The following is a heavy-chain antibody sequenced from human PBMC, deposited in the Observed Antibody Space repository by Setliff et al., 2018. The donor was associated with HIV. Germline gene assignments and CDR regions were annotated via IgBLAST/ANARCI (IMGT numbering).Heavy chain of an antibody. J-gene: IGHJ6*02. Sequence: ASVRVSCKASGYTFTNYAMHWVRQAPGQRLEWMGWINAGNGDTKYSQKFQGRVTFTWDTSASTAYMELSSLRSEDTALYYCARDSGDDYSDYYYYGMDVWGQGTTVTVSS. D-gene: IGHD4-4*01. CDR2: INAGNGDT. CDR1: GYTFTNYA. CDR3: ARDSGDDYSDYYYYGMDV. V-gene: IGHV1-3*01.